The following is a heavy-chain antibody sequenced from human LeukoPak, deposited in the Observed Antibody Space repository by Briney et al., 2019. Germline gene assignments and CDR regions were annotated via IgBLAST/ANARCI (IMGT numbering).Heavy chain of an antibody. V-gene: IGHV4-59*01. CDR2: IYYSRGT. CDR3: TGSSIQLWPHYYFDY. J-gene: IGHJ4*02. CDR1: VGSIRSYN. D-gene: IGHD5-18*01. Sequence: SETLSLTCTVSVGSIRSYNSSWISQRPGKRLERMGYIYYSRGTTHNPSLKTRVTLSVDTSTNHFSLNVSSVTAARTAGYYCTGSSIQLWPHYYFDYWGQGTLVTVSP.